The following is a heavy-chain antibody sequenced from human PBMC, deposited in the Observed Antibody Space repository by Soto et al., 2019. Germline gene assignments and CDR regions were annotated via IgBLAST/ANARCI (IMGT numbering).Heavy chain of an antibody. CDR3: AKATKPRSSGWFSAPTYYDDGFDG. CDR2: ISSSGANT. D-gene: IGHD6-19*01. V-gene: IGHV3-23*01. Sequence: EVQLLESGGGLVRPGGSLRLSCAASGFTFSSYAMTWVRQAPGKGLEWVSVISSSGANTFHADSVKGRFTISRDNSKNTLFLQMNSLKTEDTAVYYCAKATKPRSSGWFSAPTYYDDGFDGWGQGTTVTVSS. CDR1: GFTFSSYA. J-gene: IGHJ6*02.